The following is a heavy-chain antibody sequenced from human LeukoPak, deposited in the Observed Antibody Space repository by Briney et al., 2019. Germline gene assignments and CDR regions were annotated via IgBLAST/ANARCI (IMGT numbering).Heavy chain of an antibody. CDR1: GFTFSSYG. V-gene: IGHV3-30*18. Sequence: GGSLRLSCAASGFTFSSYGMHWVRQAPGKGLEWVAVISYDGSNEYYADSVKGRFTISRDNSKNTLYLQMNSLRAEDTAVYYCAKASLEWELPDFDYWGQGTLVTVSS. D-gene: IGHD1-26*01. CDR3: AKASLEWELPDFDY. CDR2: ISYDGSNE. J-gene: IGHJ4*02.